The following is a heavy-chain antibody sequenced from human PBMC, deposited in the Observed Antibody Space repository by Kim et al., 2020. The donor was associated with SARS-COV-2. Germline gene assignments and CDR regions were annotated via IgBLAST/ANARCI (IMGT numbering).Heavy chain of an antibody. V-gene: IGHV3-66*02. CDR3: ARVVATIHGWFDP. Sequence: GGSLRLSCAASGFTVSSNYMSWVRQAPGKGLEWVSVIYSGGSTYYADSVKGRFTISRDNSKNTLYLQMNSLRAEDTAVYYCARVVATIHGWFDPWGQGTLVTVSS. CDR2: IYSGGST. D-gene: IGHD5-12*01. J-gene: IGHJ5*02. CDR1: GFTVSSNY.